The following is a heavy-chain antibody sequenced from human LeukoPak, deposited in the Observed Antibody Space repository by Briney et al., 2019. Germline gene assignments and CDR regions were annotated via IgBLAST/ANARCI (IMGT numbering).Heavy chain of an antibody. CDR2: INPNSGGT. Sequence: ASVKVSCKASGYTFTGYYMHWVRQAPGQGLEWMGWINPNSGGTNYAQKFQGRVTMTRDKSISTAYLQWSSLKASDTAMYYCARGRYFDYWGQGTLVTVSS. J-gene: IGHJ4*02. CDR1: GYTFTGYY. CDR3: ARGRYFDY. V-gene: IGHV1-2*02.